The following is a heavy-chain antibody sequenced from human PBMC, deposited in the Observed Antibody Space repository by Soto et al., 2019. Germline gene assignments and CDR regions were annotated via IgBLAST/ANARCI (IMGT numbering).Heavy chain of an antibody. D-gene: IGHD3-10*01. CDR3: ARDITMVRGGGGWFDT. J-gene: IGHJ5*02. V-gene: IGHV1-69*01. Sequence: QVQLVQSGAEVKKPGSSVKVSCKASGGTFSSYAISWVRQAPGQGLEWMGGIIPIFGTANYAQKFQGRVTITADESTSTAYMELSSLRSEDTVVYYCARDITMVRGGGGWFDTWGQGTLVTVSS. CDR1: GGTFSSYA. CDR2: IIPIFGTA.